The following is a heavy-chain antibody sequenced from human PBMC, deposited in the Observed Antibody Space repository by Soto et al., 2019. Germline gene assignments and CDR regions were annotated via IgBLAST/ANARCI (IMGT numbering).Heavy chain of an antibody. V-gene: IGHV3-53*01. CDR3: AREEYDSYYYYYMDV. D-gene: IGHD1-1*01. CDR1: GFTVSSNY. J-gene: IGHJ6*03. CDR2: IYSGGST. Sequence: GGSLRLSCAASGFTVSSNYMSWVRQAPGKGLEWVSVIYSGGSTYYADSVKGRFTISRDNSKNTLYLQMNSLRAEDTAVYYCAREEYDSYYYYYMDVWGKGTTVTVSS.